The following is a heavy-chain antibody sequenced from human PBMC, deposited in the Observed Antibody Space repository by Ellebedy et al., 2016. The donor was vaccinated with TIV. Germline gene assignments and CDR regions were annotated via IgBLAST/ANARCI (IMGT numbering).Heavy chain of an antibody. Sequence: GESLKISCAASGFTLNGYDINWVRQAPGKGLEWVSYFSSSGDAIYYADSVKGRFTMSRDDAKNSLYLQMNSLRAGETAVYYCARDFSYYGMDVWGQGTAVTVSS. J-gene: IGHJ6*02. CDR3: ARDFSYYGMDV. CDR1: GFTLNGYD. CDR2: FSSSGDAI. V-gene: IGHV3-48*03. D-gene: IGHD2/OR15-2a*01.